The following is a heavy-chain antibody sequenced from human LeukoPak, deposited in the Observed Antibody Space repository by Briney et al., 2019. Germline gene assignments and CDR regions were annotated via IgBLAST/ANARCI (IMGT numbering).Heavy chain of an antibody. Sequence: GGSLRLSCAASGFTFSGHPMHWVRQAPGKGLEWVAVITKDGGNQYYADTVKGRFTISRDNSKNTLDLQMSSLRPEDTALYYCARELFVGATSAFDRWGQGTLVTVSS. D-gene: IGHD1-26*01. V-gene: IGHV3-30*04. J-gene: IGHJ4*02. CDR3: ARELFVGATSAFDR. CDR2: ITKDGGNQ. CDR1: GFTFSGHP.